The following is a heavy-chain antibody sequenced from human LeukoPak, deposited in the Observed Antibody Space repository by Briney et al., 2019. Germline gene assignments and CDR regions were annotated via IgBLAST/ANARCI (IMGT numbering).Heavy chain of an antibody. CDR2: INHSGST. Sequence: ASETLSLTCAVYGGSFSGYYWSWIRQPPGKGLEWIGEINHSGSTNYNPSLKSRVTISVDTSKSQFSLKLSSVTAADTAVYYCARVWGYCSSTSCPYWYYYYMDVWGKGTTVTVSS. V-gene: IGHV4-34*01. D-gene: IGHD2-2*01. CDR3: ARVWGYCSSTSCPYWYYYYMDV. J-gene: IGHJ6*03. CDR1: GGSFSGYY.